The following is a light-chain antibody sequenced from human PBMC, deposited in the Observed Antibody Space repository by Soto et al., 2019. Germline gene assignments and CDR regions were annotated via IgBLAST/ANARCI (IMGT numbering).Light chain of an antibody. Sequence: DIQMTQSPSSLSASVGDRVTITCRASQSISSYLNWYQQKPGKAPKLLIYAASSLQSGVPSRFSGSGSGTDFTLTIRSLQPEDFATYYCQHSYSTPRTFGQGTKLEIK. CDR3: QHSYSTPRT. V-gene: IGKV1-39*01. J-gene: IGKJ2*01. CDR1: QSISSY. CDR2: AAS.